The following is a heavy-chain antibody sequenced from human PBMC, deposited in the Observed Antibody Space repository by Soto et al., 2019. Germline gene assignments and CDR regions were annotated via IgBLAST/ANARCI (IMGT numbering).Heavy chain of an antibody. D-gene: IGHD3-10*01. J-gene: IGHJ4*02. CDR3: ARSFPIRARGPTDTDFDY. CDR2: INPNSGGT. CDR1: GYTFTGYY. V-gene: IGHV1-2*04. Sequence: QVQLVQSGAEVKKPGASVKVSCKASGYTFTGYYMHWVRQAPGQGLEWMGWINPNSGGTNYAQKVQGWVTMTRDTSISTAYMELSRLRSDDTAVYYCARSFPIRARGPTDTDFDYWGQGTLVTVSS.